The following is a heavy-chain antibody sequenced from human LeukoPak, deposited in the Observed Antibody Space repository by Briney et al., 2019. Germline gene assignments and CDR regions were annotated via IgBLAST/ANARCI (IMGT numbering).Heavy chain of an antibody. Sequence: GGSLRLSCAASGFSVSDMYMSWVRQAPGKGLEWVSILYSDGNPYYADSMKGKFTISRDNPTNTLFLQMNSLRVEDTALYYRATSSRPNLGDYWGQGTLVTVSS. CDR2: LYSDGNP. V-gene: IGHV3-66*01. CDR1: GFSVSDMY. CDR3: ATSSRPNLGDY. J-gene: IGHJ4*02. D-gene: IGHD1-14*01.